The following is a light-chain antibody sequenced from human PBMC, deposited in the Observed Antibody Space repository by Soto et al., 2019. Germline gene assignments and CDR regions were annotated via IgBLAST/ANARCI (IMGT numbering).Light chain of an antibody. J-gene: IGKJ1*01. CDR3: QQYNNWPWT. CDR1: QSISDT. V-gene: IGKV3-15*01. Sequence: EIVFAQSPATLSLSPGGRATLSFRASQSISDTLAWYQQKPGQAPRLLIHGASTRATGFPARFSGSGSGTDFTLTISSLQSEDFAVYYCQQYNNWPWTFGQGTKVDI. CDR2: GAS.